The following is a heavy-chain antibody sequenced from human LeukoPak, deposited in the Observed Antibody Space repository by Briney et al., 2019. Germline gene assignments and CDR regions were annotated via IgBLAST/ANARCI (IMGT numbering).Heavy chain of an antibody. CDR3: ARGPKYVVVVPAATDTNNWFDP. CDR2: IIPIFGTA. Sequence: GASVKVSCKASGGTFSNYAISWVRQAPGQGLEWMGGIIPIFGTANYAQKFQGRVTITTDESTSTAYMELSSLRSEDTAVYYCARGPKYVVVVPAATDTNNWFDPWGQGTLVTVSS. D-gene: IGHD2-2*01. V-gene: IGHV1-69*05. J-gene: IGHJ5*02. CDR1: GGTFSNYA.